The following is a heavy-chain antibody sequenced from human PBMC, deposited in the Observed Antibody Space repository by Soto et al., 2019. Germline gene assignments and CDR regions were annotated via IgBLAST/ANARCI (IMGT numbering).Heavy chain of an antibody. V-gene: IGHV4-39*01. CDR2: IYHSGTT. CDR1: GGSISSSDYL. Sequence: SETLSLTCTVSGGSISSSDYLWGWIRQPPGKGLEWIGTIYHSGTTYYNPSLKSRVTISVDTSKNQFSLNLSSVTAADTAVYYCARQVSGTYYGRLDYWGQGTLVTVSS. J-gene: IGHJ4*02. CDR3: ARQVSGTYYGRLDY. D-gene: IGHD1-26*01.